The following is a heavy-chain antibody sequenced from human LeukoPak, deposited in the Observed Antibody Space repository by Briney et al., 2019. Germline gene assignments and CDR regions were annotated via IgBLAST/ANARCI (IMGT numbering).Heavy chain of an antibody. Sequence: RASVKVSCKASGGTFSSYAIRWVRQAPGQGLEWMGGIIPIFGTANYAQKFQGRVTITTDESTSTAYMELSSLRSEDTAVYYCARVAASAYYYMDVWGKGTTVTVSS. J-gene: IGHJ6*03. CDR1: GGTFSSYA. V-gene: IGHV1-69*05. CDR3: ARVAASAYYYMDV. CDR2: IIPIFGTA.